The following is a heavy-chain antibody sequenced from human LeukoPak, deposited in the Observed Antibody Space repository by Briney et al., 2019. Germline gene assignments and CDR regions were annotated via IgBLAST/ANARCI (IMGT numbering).Heavy chain of an antibody. CDR2: IKKDGSEE. D-gene: IGHD6-13*01. J-gene: IGHJ4*02. CDR1: GFTFNTYW. Sequence: GGSLRLSCAASGFTFNTYWMSWVRQAPGKGLEWGASIKKDGSEENYVDSVKGRFTISRDNAKNSLYLQINSLRADDTAVYYCARGGAAAGRFGYWGQGTLVTVSS. V-gene: IGHV3-7*01. CDR3: ARGGAAAGRFGY.